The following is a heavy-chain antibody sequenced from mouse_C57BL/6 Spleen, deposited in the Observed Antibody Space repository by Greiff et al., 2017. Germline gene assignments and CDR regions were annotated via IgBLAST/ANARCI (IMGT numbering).Heavy chain of an antibody. V-gene: IGHV1-81*01. J-gene: IGHJ2*01. Sequence: QVQLQQSGAELARPGASVKLSCKASGYTFTSYGISWVKQRTGQGLEWIGEIYPRSGNTYYNEKFKGKATLTADKSSSTAYMELRSLTSEDSAVYVCARVGSGIITTEGYWGQGTTLTVSS. CDR1: GYTFTSYG. CDR2: IYPRSGNT. D-gene: IGHD1-2*01. CDR3: ARVGSGIITTEGY.